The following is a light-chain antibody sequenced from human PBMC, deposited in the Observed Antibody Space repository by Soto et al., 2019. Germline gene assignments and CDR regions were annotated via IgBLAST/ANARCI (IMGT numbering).Light chain of an antibody. CDR2: GAS. CDR1: QSVSSTY. Sequence: EIVMTQSKATLSVSPGERATLSCRASQSVSSTYLAWYQQKPGQAPRLLIYGASSRATGIPDRFSGSGSGTDFTLTISRLEPEDFAVYYCQQYGSSPWPFGQ. J-gene: IGKJ1*01. CDR3: QQYGSSPWP. V-gene: IGKV3-20*01.